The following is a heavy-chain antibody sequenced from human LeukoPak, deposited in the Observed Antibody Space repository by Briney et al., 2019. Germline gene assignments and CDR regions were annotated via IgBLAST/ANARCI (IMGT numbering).Heavy chain of an antibody. CDR1: GGSISSDY. CDR3: ARLHYDSSGYYYFDY. D-gene: IGHD3-22*01. V-gene: IGHV4-59*08. Sequence: SETLSLTCTVSGGSISSDYWSWIRQPPGKGLEWVVYSYYSGITNYNPSLKSRVTISVDPSKNQFSLKLSSATAADTAVYYCARLHYDSSGYYYFDYWGQGTLVTVSS. J-gene: IGHJ4*02. CDR2: SYYSGIT.